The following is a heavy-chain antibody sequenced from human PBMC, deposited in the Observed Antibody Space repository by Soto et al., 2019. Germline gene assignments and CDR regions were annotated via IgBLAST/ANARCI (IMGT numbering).Heavy chain of an antibody. D-gene: IGHD3-10*01. V-gene: IGHV1-3*01. Sequence: ASVKVSCKASGYTFTSYAMHWVRQAPGHRLEWMGWIYAGNGNTKYSQKFQGRVTLTRDTSANTAYMELSSLTSEDTAVYYCIRANGFGELLIDPWGQGTLVTVSS. CDR1: GYTFTSYA. CDR2: IYAGNGNT. CDR3: IRANGFGELLIDP. J-gene: IGHJ5*02.